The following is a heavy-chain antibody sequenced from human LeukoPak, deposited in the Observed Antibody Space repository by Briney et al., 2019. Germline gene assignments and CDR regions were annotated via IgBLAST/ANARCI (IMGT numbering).Heavy chain of an antibody. CDR2: INSDGSST. V-gene: IGHV3-74*01. D-gene: IGHD5-18*01. CDR3: ARGTCGDTYGCFFDY. Sequence: GGSLRLSCAASGFTFSGYWMHWVRQAPGKGLVWVSRINSDGSSTTYADSVKGRFTISRDSAKNTLYLQMNSLRPEDTAVYYCARGTCGDTYGCFFDYWGQGALVTVSS. J-gene: IGHJ4*02. CDR1: GFTFSGYW.